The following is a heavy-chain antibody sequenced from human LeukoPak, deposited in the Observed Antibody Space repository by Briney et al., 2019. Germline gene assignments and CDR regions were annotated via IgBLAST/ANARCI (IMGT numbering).Heavy chain of an antibody. CDR1: GYTLTELS. V-gene: IGHV1-69*13. CDR2: VIPIFGTA. Sequence: SVKVSCKVSGYTLTELSMHWVRQAPGQGLEWMGGVIPIFGTANYAQKFQGRVTITADESTSTAYMELSSLRSEDTAVYYCARATRGYSYGYWFDPWGQGTLVTVSS. D-gene: IGHD5-18*01. J-gene: IGHJ5*02. CDR3: ARATRGYSYGYWFDP.